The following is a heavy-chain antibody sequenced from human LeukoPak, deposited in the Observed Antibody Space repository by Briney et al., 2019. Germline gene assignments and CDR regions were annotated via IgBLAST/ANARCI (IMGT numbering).Heavy chain of an antibody. CDR3: ARCWSGTIFTNPRRHYYYMDV. D-gene: IGHD3-3*01. V-gene: IGHV4-4*07. CDR1: GGSISGYY. J-gene: IGHJ6*03. Sequence: SETLSLTCTVSGGSISGYYRSWIRQPAGKGLEWIGRIYTTGSTDYNPSLKSRVTMSVDTSKNQFSLRLSSVTAADTAVYYCARCWSGTIFTNPRRHYYYMDVWGKGTTVTVSS. CDR2: IYTTGST.